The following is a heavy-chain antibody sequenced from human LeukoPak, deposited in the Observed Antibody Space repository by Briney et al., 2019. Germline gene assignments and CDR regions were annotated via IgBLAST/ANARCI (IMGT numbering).Heavy chain of an antibody. Sequence: KPSGTLSLTCAVYGGAFSGYYWNWIRQPPGKGLEWIWGINHSGNTNYNPSLKSRVTISVDTSKNQFSLKLSSVTAADTAVYYCARGRVYDILTGYHSPNAFDIWGQGTMATVSS. CDR1: GGAFSGYY. CDR3: ARGRVYDILTGYHSPNAFDI. J-gene: IGHJ3*02. CDR2: INHSGNT. D-gene: IGHD3-9*01. V-gene: IGHV4-34*01.